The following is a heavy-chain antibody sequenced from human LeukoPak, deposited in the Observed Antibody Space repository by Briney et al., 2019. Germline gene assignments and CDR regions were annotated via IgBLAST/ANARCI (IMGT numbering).Heavy chain of an antibody. CDR1: GYTFTSYY. J-gene: IGHJ4*02. Sequence: GASVKVSCKASGYTFTSYYMHWVRQAPGQGLEWMGIINPSGGSTSYAQKFQGRVTMTRDTSTGTVYMELSSLTSEDTAVYYCARASSRTFDYWGQGTLVTVSS. D-gene: IGHD6-6*01. CDR2: INPSGGST. V-gene: IGHV1-46*01. CDR3: ARASSRTFDY.